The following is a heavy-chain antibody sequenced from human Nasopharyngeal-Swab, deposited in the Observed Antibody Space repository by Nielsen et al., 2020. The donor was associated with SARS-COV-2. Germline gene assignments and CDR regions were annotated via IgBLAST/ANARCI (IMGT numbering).Heavy chain of an antibody. J-gene: IGHJ3*02. CDR2: TEIGGTT. Sequence: GESLKISCAVSGLTVSSTYMSWVRPAPGKGLEWVSVTEIGGTTHYADSVKGRFTISRENSKNTLYLEMNSLRAEDTAVFHCVRKGRPVVGTVTPQCEAFDIWGQGTTVTVSS. D-gene: IGHD2-21*02. CDR3: VRKGRPVVGTVTPQCEAFDI. V-gene: IGHV3-53*05. CDR1: GLTVSSTY.